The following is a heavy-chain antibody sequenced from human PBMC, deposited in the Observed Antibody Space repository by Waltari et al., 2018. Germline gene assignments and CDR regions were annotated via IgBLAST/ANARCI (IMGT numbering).Heavy chain of an antibody. CDR3: ARDGGWGDFDY. CDR2: IYTSGST. J-gene: IGHJ4*02. V-gene: IGHV4-61*02. Sequence: QVQLQESGPGLVKPSQTLSLTCTVSGGSISSGSYYWSWIRQPARKGLEWIGRIYTSGSTNYNPSRKSRVTISVDTSKNQFSLKLSSVTAADTAVYYCARDGGWGDFDYWGQGTLVTVSS. D-gene: IGHD3-16*01. CDR1: GGSISSGSYY.